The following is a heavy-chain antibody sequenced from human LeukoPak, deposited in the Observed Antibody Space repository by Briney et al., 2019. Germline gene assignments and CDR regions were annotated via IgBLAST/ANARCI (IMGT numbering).Heavy chain of an antibody. D-gene: IGHD5-24*01. J-gene: IGHJ4*02. CDR3: ARPHGYNYDFDY. CDR1: GASISSSNYY. Sequence: SETLSLTCAVSGASISSSNYYWGWVRQSPGKGLEWIGSIYYSGSTYYNPSLKSRVTISVDTSKNQFSLKLSSVTAADTAVYYCARPHGYNYDFDYWGQGTLVTVSS. CDR2: IYYSGST. V-gene: IGHV4-39*01.